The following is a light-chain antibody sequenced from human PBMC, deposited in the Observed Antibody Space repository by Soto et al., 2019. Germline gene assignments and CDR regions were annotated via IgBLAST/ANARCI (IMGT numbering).Light chain of an antibody. Sequence: DIQLTQSPSFLSASEGDRVTITFRASQGISSYLAWYQQKPGKAPKLLMYAASTLQRGVPSRFSGSGSGTEFTLAISSLQPEDFATYYCQQFNDYPITFGQGTRLEIK. J-gene: IGKJ5*01. V-gene: IGKV1-9*01. CDR3: QQFNDYPIT. CDR1: QGISSY. CDR2: AAS.